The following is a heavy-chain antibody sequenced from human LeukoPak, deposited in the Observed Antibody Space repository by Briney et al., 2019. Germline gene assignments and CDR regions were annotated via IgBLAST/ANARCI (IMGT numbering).Heavy chain of an antibody. Sequence: GGSLRLSCAASGFTFSSYGMHWVRQAPGKGLEWVAVISYDGSNKYYADSVKGRFTISRDNSKTTLYLQMNSLRAEDTAVYYCAAGEHIVVVTAIRGGLGFYWGQGTLVTVSS. CDR1: GFTFSSYG. V-gene: IGHV3-30-3*01. J-gene: IGHJ4*02. CDR2: ISYDGSNK. CDR3: AAGEHIVVVTAIRGGLGFY. D-gene: IGHD2-21*02.